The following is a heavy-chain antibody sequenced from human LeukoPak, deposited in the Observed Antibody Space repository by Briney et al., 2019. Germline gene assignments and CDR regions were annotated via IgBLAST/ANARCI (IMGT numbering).Heavy chain of an antibody. V-gene: IGHV3-23*01. CDR3: AKADYGDYLFDY. J-gene: IGHJ4*02. Sequence: PGGSLRLSCAASGFTFSSYAMSWVRQAPGKGLEWVSAISGSGGSTYYADSVKGRFTISRDNSKNTLYLQMNGLRAEDTAVYYCAKADYGDYLFDYWGQGTLVTVSS. D-gene: IGHD4-17*01. CDR1: GFTFSSYA. CDR2: ISGSGGST.